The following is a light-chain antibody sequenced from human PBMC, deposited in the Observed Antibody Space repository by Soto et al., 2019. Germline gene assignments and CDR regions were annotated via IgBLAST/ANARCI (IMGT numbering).Light chain of an antibody. V-gene: IGKV3-11*01. CDR3: EHHSNWFRT. CDR1: QTVGGH. CDR2: ETS. Sequence: ESVVPDGPRTLYVSPGERATLSCRASQTVGGHFAWYQQKPGQAPRLLISETSNRATGIPGRFSGSGSGTDVTLTISSLESEDFAVYYCEHHSNWFRTFGGAIKV. J-gene: IGKJ4*01.